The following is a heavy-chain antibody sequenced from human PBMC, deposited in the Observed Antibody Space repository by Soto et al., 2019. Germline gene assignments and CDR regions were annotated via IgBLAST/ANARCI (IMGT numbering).Heavy chain of an antibody. D-gene: IGHD2-21*01. V-gene: IGHV1-46*01. CDR1: GYTFTSYY. CDR2: INPSGGST. J-gene: IGHJ3*02. Sequence: SVKVSCKASGYTFTSYYMHWVRQAPGHGLEWMGIINPSGGSTSYAQKFQGRVTMTRDTSTSTVYMELSSLRSEDTAVYYCARDQTHMTGVPDGAFDIWGQGTMVTVS. CDR3: ARDQTHMTGVPDGAFDI.